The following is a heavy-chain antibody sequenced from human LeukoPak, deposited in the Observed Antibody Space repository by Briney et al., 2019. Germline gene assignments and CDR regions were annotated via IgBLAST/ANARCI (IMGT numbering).Heavy chain of an antibody. V-gene: IGHV4-59*01. CDR1: GGSISSYS. J-gene: IGHJ4*02. Sequence: SETLSLTCTVSGGSISSYSWSWIRQPPGKGLEWIGYIYYSGSTNYNPSLKSQVTISVDTSKNQFSLKLSSVTAADTAVYYCARGTDTISLFGYWGQGTLVTVSS. D-gene: IGHD3-9*01. CDR2: IYYSGST. CDR3: ARGTDTISLFGY.